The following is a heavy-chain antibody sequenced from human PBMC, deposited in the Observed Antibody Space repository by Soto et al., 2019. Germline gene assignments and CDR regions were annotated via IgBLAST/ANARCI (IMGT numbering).Heavy chain of an antibody. J-gene: IGHJ5*02. Sequence: ASVKVSCKASGYTFTSYSVHWVRQAPGQRFEWMGWINAANGDTKYSEKFQGRVTITRDTSASTAYMEPRSLRSEDTAVYFCARDRSYYVWGGNWFDPWGQGSLVTVSS. CDR2: INAANGDT. CDR1: GYTFTSYS. D-gene: IGHD3-10*01. V-gene: IGHV1-3*01. CDR3: ARDRSYYVWGGNWFDP.